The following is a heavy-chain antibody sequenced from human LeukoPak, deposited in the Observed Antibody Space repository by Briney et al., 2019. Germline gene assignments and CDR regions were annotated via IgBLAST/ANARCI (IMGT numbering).Heavy chain of an antibody. CDR1: GGSISSYY. V-gene: IGHV4-4*07. CDR3: ARAPRDSSSWYPFDY. Sequence: SETLSLTCTVSGGSISSYYWSWIRQPAGKGLEWIGRIYTSGSTNYNPSLKSRVTISVDTSKNQFSLKLSSVTAADTAVYYCARAPRDSSSWYPFDYWGQGTLVTVSS. J-gene: IGHJ4*02. D-gene: IGHD6-13*01. CDR2: IYTSGST.